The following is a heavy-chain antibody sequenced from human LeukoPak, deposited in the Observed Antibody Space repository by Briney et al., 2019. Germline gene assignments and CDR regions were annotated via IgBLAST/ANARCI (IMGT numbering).Heavy chain of an antibody. CDR2: IIPIFGTA. CDR3: ARGGALYGSGSYPFDY. V-gene: IGHV1-69*05. J-gene: IGHJ4*02. D-gene: IGHD3-10*01. Sequence: ASVKVSCKASGGTFSSYAISWVRQAPGQGLEWMGGIIPIFGTANYAQKFQGRVTITTDESTSTAYMELSSLRSEDTAVYYCARGGALYGSGSYPFDYWGQGTLVTVSS. CDR1: GGTFSSYA.